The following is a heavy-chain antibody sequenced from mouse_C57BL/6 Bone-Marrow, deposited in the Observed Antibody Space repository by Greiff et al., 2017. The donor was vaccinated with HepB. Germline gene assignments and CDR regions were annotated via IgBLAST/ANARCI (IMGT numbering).Heavy chain of an antibody. J-gene: IGHJ1*03. D-gene: IGHD1-1*01. CDR2: ISSGGDYI. CDR1: GFTFSSYA. Sequence: EVQLVESGEGLVKPGGSLKLSCAASGFTFSSYAMSWVRQTPEKRLEWVAYISSGGDYIYYADTVKGRFTISRDNARNTLYLQMSSLKSEDTAMYYCTRDGLLRSLYWYFDVWGTVTTVTVSS. CDR3: TRDGLLRSLYWYFDV. V-gene: IGHV5-9-1*02.